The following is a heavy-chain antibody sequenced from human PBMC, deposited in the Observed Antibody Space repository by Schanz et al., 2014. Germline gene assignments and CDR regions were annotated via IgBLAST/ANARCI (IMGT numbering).Heavy chain of an antibody. D-gene: IGHD6-13*01. J-gene: IGHJ4*02. Sequence: VESGGGLVEPGGSLRLSCAASGFSFSDYYMSWIRQAPGKGLEWISFINTGSNYINYADSVKGRFTISRDNSKNSLYLQMNSLRAEDTAVYYCAKSQGSSFDSWGQGTLVTVSS. CDR1: GFSFSDYY. V-gene: IGHV3-11*05. CDR2: INTGSNYI. CDR3: AKSQGSSFDS.